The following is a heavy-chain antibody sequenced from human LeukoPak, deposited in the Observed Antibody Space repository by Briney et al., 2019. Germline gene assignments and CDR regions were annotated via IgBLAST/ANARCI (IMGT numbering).Heavy chain of an antibody. V-gene: IGHV4-31*03. CDR3: ARKYSERYYFDY. D-gene: IGHD2/OR15-2a*01. J-gene: IGHJ4*02. CDR2: IYYSGST. Sequence: SETLSLTCTVSGGSISSGGYYWSWIRQHPGKGLEWIGYIYYSGSTYYNPSPKSRVTISVDTSKNQFSLKLSSVTAADTAVYYCARKYSERYYFDYWGQGTLVTVSS. CDR1: GGSISSGGYY.